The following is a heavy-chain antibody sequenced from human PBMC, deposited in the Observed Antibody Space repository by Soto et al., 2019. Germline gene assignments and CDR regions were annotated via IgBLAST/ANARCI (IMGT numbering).Heavy chain of an antibody. J-gene: IGHJ5*02. D-gene: IGHD6-19*01. Sequence: SQTLSLTCAISGDSVSSNSAAWNWTRQSPSRGLEWLGRTYYRSKWYNDYAVSVKSRITINPDTSKNQFSLQLNSVTPEDTAVYYCARGSYSSVNWLDPWGQGTLVTVSS. CDR3: ARGSYSSVNWLDP. CDR1: GDSVSSNSAA. V-gene: IGHV6-1*01. CDR2: TYYRSKWYN.